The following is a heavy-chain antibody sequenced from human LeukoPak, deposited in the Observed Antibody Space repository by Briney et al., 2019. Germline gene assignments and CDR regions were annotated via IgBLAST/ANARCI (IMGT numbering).Heavy chain of an antibody. CDR2: ITGGSTTI. CDR1: GFTFRSYN. J-gene: IGHJ4*02. D-gene: IGHD4-17*01. CDR3: ARDYSTVTTFFDY. V-gene: IGHV3-48*01. Sequence: PGGSLRLSCAASGFTFRSYNMNWVRQAPGKGLEWVSYITGGSTTIYYADSVKGRFTISRGNAKNSLYLQMNSLRAEDTAVYYCARDYSTVTTFFDYWGQGTLVTVSS.